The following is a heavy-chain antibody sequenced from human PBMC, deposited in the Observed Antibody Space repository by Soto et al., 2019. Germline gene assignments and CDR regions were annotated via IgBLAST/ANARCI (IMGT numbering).Heavy chain of an antibody. CDR2: INPNGGST. Sequence: QVQLVQSGAEVKKPGASVTVSCKATGYTFSNYYIHWVRQAPGQGLELMGIINPNGGSTTYAQKFQGRVTITRDTSTITVYMELSSLTSEDTALYYCARDGWFSALRIPFGLDVWGQGTTVTVSS. CDR3: ARDGWFSALRIPFGLDV. J-gene: IGHJ6*02. D-gene: IGHD3-3*01. V-gene: IGHV1-46*01. CDR1: GYTFSNYY.